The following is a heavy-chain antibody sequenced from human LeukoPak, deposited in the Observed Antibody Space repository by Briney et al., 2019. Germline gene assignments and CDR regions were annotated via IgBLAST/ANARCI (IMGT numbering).Heavy chain of an antibody. Sequence: SETLSLTCTVSADSISRGSYYWTWIGQPAGKGLAWIGHIYTSGSTNYNPSLKSRVTISVDTSKNQFSLKLSSVTAADTAVYYCAREFSYWGQGTLVTISS. J-gene: IGHJ4*02. CDR3: AREFSY. CDR2: IYTSGST. CDR1: ADSISRGSYY. V-gene: IGHV4-61*09.